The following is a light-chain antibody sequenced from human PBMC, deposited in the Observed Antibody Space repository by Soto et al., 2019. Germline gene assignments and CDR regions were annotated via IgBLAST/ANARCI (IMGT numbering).Light chain of an antibody. CDR3: QEYNTNFRT. Sequence: DIQMTQSPSTLSASVGDRVTITRRASQNINRWLAWYQQKPGKAPKLLIYKASDLDSGVPSRFSGSGSGTDFTLTISNLQPDDFASYFCQEYNTNFRTFGQGTKVDI. J-gene: IGKJ1*01. V-gene: IGKV1-5*03. CDR1: QNINRW. CDR2: KAS.